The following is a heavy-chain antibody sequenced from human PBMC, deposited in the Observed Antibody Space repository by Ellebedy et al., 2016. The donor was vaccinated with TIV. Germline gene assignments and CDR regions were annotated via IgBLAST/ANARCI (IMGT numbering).Heavy chain of an antibody. J-gene: IGHJ6*02. CDR1: GGSISSYY. CDR2: MSYSDTP. Sequence: MPSETLSLTCTLSGGSISSYYWSWIRQPAGKGLEWIGRMSYSDTPDYNPSPMTRVTMSVDPSNNRFSLRLASVTAADAAVYYCARSPSSNYFYGLDVWGQGTTVTVSS. D-gene: IGHD4-11*01. V-gene: IGHV4-4*07. CDR3: ARSPSSNYFYGLDV.